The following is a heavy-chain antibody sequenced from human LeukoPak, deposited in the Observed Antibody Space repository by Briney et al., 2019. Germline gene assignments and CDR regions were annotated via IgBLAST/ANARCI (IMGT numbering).Heavy chain of an antibody. CDR1: GFTFSYYW. V-gene: IGHV3-7*01. D-gene: IGHD6-13*01. CDR2: IKQDGSEK. Sequence: PGGSLRLSCSASGFTFSYYWMSWVRQAPGKGLEWVANIKQDGSEKFYVDSLKGRFTISRDNAKNSPYLQMNNLRVEDTAVYYCARLYISTSYVPYFDYWGQGTLVTVSS. CDR3: ARLYISTSYVPYFDY. J-gene: IGHJ4*02.